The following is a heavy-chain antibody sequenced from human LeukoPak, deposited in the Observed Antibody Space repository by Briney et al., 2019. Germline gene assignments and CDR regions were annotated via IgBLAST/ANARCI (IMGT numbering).Heavy chain of an antibody. V-gene: IGHV4-30-4*08. CDR1: GGSISSGDYY. CDR2: IYYSGST. CDR3: ARDFPYYYDSSGFLA. J-gene: IGHJ5*02. Sequence: SETLSLTCTVSGGSISSGDYYWSWIRQPPGKGLEWIGYIYYSGSTYYNPSLKSRVTISVDTSKNQFSLKLSSVTAADTAVYYCARDFPYYYDSSGFLAWGQGTLVTVSS. D-gene: IGHD3-22*01.